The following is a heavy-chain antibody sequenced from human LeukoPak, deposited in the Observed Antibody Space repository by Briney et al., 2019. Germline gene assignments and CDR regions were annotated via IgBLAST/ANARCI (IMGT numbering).Heavy chain of an antibody. CDR1: GYTFTGYY. D-gene: IGHD5-24*01. CDR2: INPNTGGT. J-gene: IGHJ3*02. Sequence: ASVKVSCKASGYTFTGYYMNWVRQAPGQGLEWLGRINPNTGGTNFAQRFQGRVTMTRDTSITTAYMKLSRLRSDDTAVYYCARVGDGLNDAFDIWGQGTMVTVSS. CDR3: ARVGDGLNDAFDI. V-gene: IGHV1-2*06.